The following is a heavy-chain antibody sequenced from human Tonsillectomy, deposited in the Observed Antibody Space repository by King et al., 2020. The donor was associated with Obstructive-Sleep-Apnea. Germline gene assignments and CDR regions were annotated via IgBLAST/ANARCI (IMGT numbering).Heavy chain of an antibody. V-gene: IGHV3-30*04. D-gene: IGHD3-3*01. CDR2: ISYDGKNE. J-gene: IGHJ4*02. Sequence: VQLVESGGGVVQPGRSLRLSCAASGFSFSGYAMHWVRHAPGKGLEWVAIISYDGKNEYYGDSVKGRFSISRENSMNMLYLQMNSLRTEDTALYYCANSEWSSYMIHWGQGTLVTVSS. CDR3: ANSEWSSYMIH. CDR1: GFSFSGYA.